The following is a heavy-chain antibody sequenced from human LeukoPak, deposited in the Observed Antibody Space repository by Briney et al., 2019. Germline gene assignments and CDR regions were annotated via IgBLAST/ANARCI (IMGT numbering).Heavy chain of an antibody. D-gene: IGHD3-22*01. Sequence: GGSLRLSCEGSGFTFSNYWMGWVRQAPGKGLQWVANIKTDGSEKYYVDSVKGRFTISRDNAENSLYLQMNGLRAEDTAVYYCATYSSLNRREFQFWGQGTLLTVSS. J-gene: IGHJ1*01. CDR3: ATYSSLNRREFQF. CDR2: IKTDGSEK. V-gene: IGHV3-7*01. CDR1: GFTFSNYW.